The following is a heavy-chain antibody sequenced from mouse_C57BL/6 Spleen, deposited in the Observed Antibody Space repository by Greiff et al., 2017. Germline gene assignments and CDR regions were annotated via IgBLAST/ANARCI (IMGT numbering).Heavy chain of an antibody. V-gene: IGHV6-3*01. Sequence: DVKLAESGGGLVQPGGSMKLSCVASGFTFSNYWMNWVRQSPEKGLEWVAQIRLKSDNYATYYAESVKGRFTISRDDSKSSVYLQMNNLRAEDTGIYYCTEEAYWGQGTLVTVSA. J-gene: IGHJ3*01. CDR2: IRLKSDNYAT. CDR1: GFTFSNYW. CDR3: TEEAY.